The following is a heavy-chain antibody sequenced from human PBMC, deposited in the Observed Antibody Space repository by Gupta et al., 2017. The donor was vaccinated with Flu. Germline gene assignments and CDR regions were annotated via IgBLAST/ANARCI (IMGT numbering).Heavy chain of an antibody. V-gene: IGHV4-61*02. D-gene: IGHD3-10*01. CDR3: ARARVVRGYNWFDP. Sequence: QVQLQESGPGLVKPSQTLSLTCTVSGGSISSGSYYWSWTRQPAGKGLEWIGSSYTSGSTNYNPSLKSRVTIAVDTSKNQFSLKLSSVTAADTAVYYCARARVVRGYNWFDPWGQGTLVTVSS. J-gene: IGHJ5*02. CDR1: GGSISSGSYY. CDR2: SYTSGST.